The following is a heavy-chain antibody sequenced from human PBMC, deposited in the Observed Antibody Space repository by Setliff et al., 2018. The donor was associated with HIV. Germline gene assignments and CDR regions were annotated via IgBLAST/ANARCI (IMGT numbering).Heavy chain of an antibody. CDR1: GYSPGNYG. Sequence: GASVKVSCKASGYSPGNYGIAWVRQARGQGLEWLGWISVNTGDVFYAQTFQGRVTMTADASTGTVHMDLRGLTFDDSAIYFCAYRRGGWELRVWGQGTSVTVSS. CDR2: ISVNTGDV. D-gene: IGHD1-26*01. CDR3: AYRRGGWELRV. J-gene: IGHJ4*02. V-gene: IGHV1-18*01.